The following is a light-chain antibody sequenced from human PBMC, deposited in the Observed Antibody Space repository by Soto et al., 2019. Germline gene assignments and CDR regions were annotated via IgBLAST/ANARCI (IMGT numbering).Light chain of an antibody. J-gene: IGKJ5*01. V-gene: IGKV3-11*01. CDR1: QSVSSY. CDR2: DAS. CDR3: QQYNDWPPIT. Sequence: ESAFTLSLAPLSLSPGERATVSCSTSQSVSSYLASYQQKPGQAPRLLIYDASNRATGIPARFSGSGSGTDFTLTISSLEHEDFAVYYCQQYNDWPPITFGQGTRLEIK.